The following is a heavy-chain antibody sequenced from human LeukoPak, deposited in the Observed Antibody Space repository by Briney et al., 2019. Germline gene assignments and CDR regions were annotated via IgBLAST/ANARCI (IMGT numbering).Heavy chain of an antibody. Sequence: PGGSPRLSCAASGFTFSSYAMSWVRQAPGKGLEWVSAISGSGGSTYYADSVKGRFTISRDNSKNTLYLQMNSLRAEDTAVYYCAKHTYYYYYYYMDVWGKGTTVTVSS. D-gene: IGHD5-18*01. CDR3: AKHTYYYYYYYMDV. CDR1: GFTFSSYA. V-gene: IGHV3-23*01. J-gene: IGHJ6*03. CDR2: ISGSGGST.